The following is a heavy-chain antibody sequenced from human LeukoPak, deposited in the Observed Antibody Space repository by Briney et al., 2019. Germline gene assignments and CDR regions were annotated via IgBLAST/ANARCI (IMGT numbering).Heavy chain of an antibody. CDR2: IYSGGST. J-gene: IGHJ3*02. V-gene: IGHV3-53*01. D-gene: IGHD6-19*01. Sequence: GGALRLSRAASRFTLSSNYMSWVRQAPGKGVEWVSVIYSGGSTYYADCVNGRFTISRDNSKNPLYLQMNSLRAEDTAVYYCARDRSSGWYDAFDIWGQGTMVTVSS. CDR3: ARDRSSGWYDAFDI. CDR1: RFTLSSNY.